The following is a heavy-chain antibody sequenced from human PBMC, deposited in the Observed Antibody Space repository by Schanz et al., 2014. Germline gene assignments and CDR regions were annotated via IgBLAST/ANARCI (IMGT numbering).Heavy chain of an antibody. CDR3: AKGPYYYYYMDV. CDR1: GLIFSNYV. CDR2: IGTSGGT. V-gene: IGHV3-23*04. J-gene: IGHJ6*03. Sequence: EVQLVESGGGLVQPGKSLRLSCAASGLIFSNYVMSWVRQAPGKGLEWVSTIGTSGGTNYAESVKGRFTISRDNSKNTLYLQMNSLRAEDTAVYYCAKGPYYYYYMDVWGNGTLVTASS.